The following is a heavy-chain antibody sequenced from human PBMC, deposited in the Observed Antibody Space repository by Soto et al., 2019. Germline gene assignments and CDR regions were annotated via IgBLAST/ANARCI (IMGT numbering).Heavy chain of an antibody. J-gene: IGHJ4*02. D-gene: IGHD3-10*01. V-gene: IGHV3-23*01. Sequence: ASLRLSCTVSGVTFSNYAMNWVRRAPGKGLEWVSSLSGSGGTTYYADSVKGRFIISRDNSKNTLYLLMNSLRAEDTALYYCAKQRADYGSGADTFYFDSWGQGALVTVSS. CDR2: LSGSGGTT. CDR3: AKQRADYGSGADTFYFDS. CDR1: GVTFSNYA.